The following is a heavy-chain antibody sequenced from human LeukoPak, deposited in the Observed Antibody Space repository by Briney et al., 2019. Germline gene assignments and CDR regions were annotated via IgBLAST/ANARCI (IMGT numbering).Heavy chain of an antibody. CDR3: ARGRNYYYMDV. J-gene: IGHJ6*03. V-gene: IGHV3-48*01. CDR2: ISSGGTTI. Sequence: PGGSLRLSCEASGFTFSTATMKWVRQAPGKGLEWISYISSGGTTIYYADSVKGRFTISRDNAKNSLYLQMNSLRAEDTALYYCARGRNYYYMDVWGKGTTVTVSS. CDR1: GFTFSTAT.